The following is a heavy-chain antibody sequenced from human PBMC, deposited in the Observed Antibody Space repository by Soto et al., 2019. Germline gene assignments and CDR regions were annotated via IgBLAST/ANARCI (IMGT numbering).Heavy chain of an antibody. CDR2: ISAYNGNT. Sequence: APVKLSRKASGYTFTSYGISWGRHAPGQGLEWMGWISAYNGNTNYAQKLQGRVTMTTDTSTSTAYMELRSLRSGDTAVYYCARDKLEYYDFWSSLCWFDPWGQGTLVTVSS. CDR1: GYTFTSYG. J-gene: IGHJ5*02. D-gene: IGHD3-3*01. CDR3: ARDKLEYYDFWSSLCWFDP. V-gene: IGHV1-18*01.